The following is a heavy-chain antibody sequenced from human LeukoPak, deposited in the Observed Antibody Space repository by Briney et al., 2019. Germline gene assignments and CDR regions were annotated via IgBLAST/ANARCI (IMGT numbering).Heavy chain of an antibody. V-gene: IGHV5-51*01. D-gene: IGHD1-20*01. CDR3: ARPGITGATSYFDY. Sequence: GESLKISCKGSGYSFTSYWIGWVRQLPGKGLEWMGITYPGDSDTIYSPSFQGQVTISADKSISTAYLQWSSLKASDTAIYYCARPGITGATSYFDYWGQGTLVTVSS. CDR2: TYPGDSDT. CDR1: GYSFTSYW. J-gene: IGHJ4*02.